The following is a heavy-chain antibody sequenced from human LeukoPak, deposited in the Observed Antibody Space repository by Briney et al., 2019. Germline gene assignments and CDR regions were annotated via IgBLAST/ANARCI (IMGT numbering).Heavy chain of an antibody. J-gene: IGHJ6*02. CDR1: GFTFNSHA. Sequence: GGSLRLSCAASGFTFNSHAMSWVRQAPGKGLEWVSTISGSGGSRCYADSVKGRFTISRDNSKNTLHLQMNSLRAEDTAVYYCARTVAASSGMDVWGQGTTVTVSS. D-gene: IGHD2-15*01. CDR3: ARTVAASSGMDV. V-gene: IGHV3-23*01. CDR2: ISGSGGSR.